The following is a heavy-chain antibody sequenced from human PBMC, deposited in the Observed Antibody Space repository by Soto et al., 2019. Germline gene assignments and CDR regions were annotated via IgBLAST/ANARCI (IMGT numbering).Heavy chain of an antibody. Sequence: GASVKVSCKVSGYTLTELSMHWVRQAPGKGLEWMGGFDPEDGETIYAQKFQGRVTMTEDTSTDTAYMELSSLRSEDTAAYYCATGIVGATKLYYGMDVWGQGTTVTVSS. V-gene: IGHV1-24*01. CDR2: FDPEDGET. CDR1: GYTLTELS. D-gene: IGHD1-26*01. J-gene: IGHJ6*02. CDR3: ATGIVGATKLYYGMDV.